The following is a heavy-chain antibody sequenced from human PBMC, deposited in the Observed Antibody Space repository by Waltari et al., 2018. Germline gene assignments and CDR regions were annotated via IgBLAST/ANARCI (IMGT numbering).Heavy chain of an antibody. V-gene: IGHV4-34*01. J-gene: IGHJ4*02. Sequence: QVQLQQWGAGLLKPSETLSLTCAVSDGSFSAYYWSWPRQPPGKGLEWIGEINHSGGTNYNPSLKSRVTISVDTSKKQFSLRLNSVTAADTAVYYCARGPRIAVAGASFDYWGQGTQVTVSS. D-gene: IGHD6-19*01. CDR3: ARGPRIAVAGASFDY. CDR1: DGSFSAYY. CDR2: INHSGGT.